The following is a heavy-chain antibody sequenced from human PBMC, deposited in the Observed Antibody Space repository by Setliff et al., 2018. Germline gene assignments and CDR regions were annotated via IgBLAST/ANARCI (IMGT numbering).Heavy chain of an antibody. D-gene: IGHD3-22*01. J-gene: IGHJ4*02. V-gene: IGHV4-4*07. CDR2: IYTSGST. Sequence: SETLSLTCTVSGGSLSSYFWSWVRQPAGKGLEWIGRIYTSGSTNYNPSLKSRVSISVDTSKNQFSLKLSSVTAADTAVYYCARESRYYYDNLGTLDYWGQGTLVTVSS. CDR1: GGSLSSYF. CDR3: ARESRYYYDNLGTLDY.